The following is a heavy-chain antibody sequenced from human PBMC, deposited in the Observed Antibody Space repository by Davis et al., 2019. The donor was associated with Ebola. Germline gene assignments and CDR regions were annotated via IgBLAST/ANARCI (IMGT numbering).Heavy chain of an antibody. CDR1: GFTFDDYG. J-gene: IGHJ4*02. CDR2: INNDGSEA. Sequence: PGGSLRLSCAASGFTFDDYGMSWVRQAPGKGLMWVSHINNDGSEATYAASVKGRFTISRDNARNTVFLQMNSLREEDTAVYYCARSAGGFDVWGQGTLVTVSS. V-gene: IGHV3-74*01. CDR3: ARSAGGFDV. D-gene: IGHD3-16*01.